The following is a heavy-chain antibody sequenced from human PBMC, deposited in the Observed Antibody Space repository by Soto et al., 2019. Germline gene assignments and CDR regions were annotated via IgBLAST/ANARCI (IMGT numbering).Heavy chain of an antibody. Sequence: GGSLRLSCSDTGYTFSSYAMSWVRQAPGKGLEWVSAISGSGGSTYYADSVKGRFTISRDNSKNTLYLQMNSLRAEDTAVYYCAKDRGSSWYRASYGMDVWGQGTTVTVSS. CDR1: GYTFSSYA. CDR3: AKDRGSSWYRASYGMDV. J-gene: IGHJ6*02. D-gene: IGHD6-13*01. CDR2: ISGSGGST. V-gene: IGHV3-23*01.